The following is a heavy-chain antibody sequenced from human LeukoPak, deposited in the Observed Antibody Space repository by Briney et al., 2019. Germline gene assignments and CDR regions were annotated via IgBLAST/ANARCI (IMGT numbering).Heavy chain of an antibody. D-gene: IGHD3-10*01. CDR3: ARDPSYYGSGRVVNWFDP. V-gene: IGHV1-2*06. CDR2: INPNSGGT. Sequence: ASVKVSCKASGYTFTGYYMHWVRQAPGQGLEWMGRINPNSGGTNYAQKFQGRVTMTRDTSISTAYMELSRLRSDDAAVYYCARDPSYYGSGRVVNWFDPWGQGTLLTVSS. J-gene: IGHJ5*02. CDR1: GYTFTGYY.